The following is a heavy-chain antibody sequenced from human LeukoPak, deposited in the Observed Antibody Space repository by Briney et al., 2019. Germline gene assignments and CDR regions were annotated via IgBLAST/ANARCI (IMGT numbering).Heavy chain of an antibody. D-gene: IGHD3-3*01. CDR2: ISSSSSTI. J-gene: IGHJ4*02. CDR1: GFTFSSYS. V-gene: IGHV3-48*04. CDR3: ARASVGGITIFGVVIIPDY. Sequence: PGGSLRLSCAASGFTFSSYSMNWVRQAPGKGLEWVSYISSSSSTIYYADSVKGRFTISRDNAKNSLYLQMNSLRAEDTAVYYCARASVGGITIFGVVIIPDYWGQGTLVTVSS.